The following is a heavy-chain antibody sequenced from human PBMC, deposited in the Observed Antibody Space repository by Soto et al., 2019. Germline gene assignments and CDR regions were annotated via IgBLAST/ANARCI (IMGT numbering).Heavy chain of an antibody. V-gene: IGHV4-30-4*01. CDR2: IYYSGST. D-gene: IGHD1-7*01. CDR3: ARVLNTGTTPFDY. CDR1: GGSISSGDYY. Sequence: TLSLPFTVSGGSISSGDYYWSSIRQPPGKGLEWIGYIYYSGSTYYNPSLKSRVTISVDTSKNQFSLKLSSVTAADTAVYYCARVLNTGTTPFDYWGQGTLVTVSS. J-gene: IGHJ4*02.